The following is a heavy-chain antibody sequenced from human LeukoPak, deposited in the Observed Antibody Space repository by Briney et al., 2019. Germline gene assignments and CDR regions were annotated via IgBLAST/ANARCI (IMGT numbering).Heavy chain of an antibody. Sequence: ASVKVSCKASGYTFTGYYMHWVRQAPGQGLEWMGWINPNSGGTNYAQKFQGRVTMTRDTSISTAYMELSRLRSDDTAVYHCARVPNYDFWSGPYYYYMDVWGKGTTVTVSS. CDR3: ARVPNYDFWSGPYYYYMDV. J-gene: IGHJ6*03. CDR2: INPNSGGT. V-gene: IGHV1-2*02. CDR1: GYTFTGYY. D-gene: IGHD3-3*01.